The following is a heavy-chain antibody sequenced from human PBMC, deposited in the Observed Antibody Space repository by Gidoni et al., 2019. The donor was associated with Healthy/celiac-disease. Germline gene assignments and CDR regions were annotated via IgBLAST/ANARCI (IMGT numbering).Heavy chain of an antibody. D-gene: IGHD2-15*01. Sequence: QVQLVQSGAEVKKPGASVQVSCKASGYTFTNHAMPWVRQAPGQRLEWMGWINAGNGNTKYSQKFQGRVTITRDTSASTAYMELSSLRSEDTAVYYCARRGNCSGGSCSAALDYWGQGTLVTVSS. J-gene: IGHJ4*02. CDR3: ARRGNCSGGSCSAALDY. V-gene: IGHV1-3*01. CDR2: INAGNGNT. CDR1: GYTFTNHA.